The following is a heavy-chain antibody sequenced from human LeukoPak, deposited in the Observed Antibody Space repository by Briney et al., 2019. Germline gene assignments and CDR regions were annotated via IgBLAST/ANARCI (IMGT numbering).Heavy chain of an antibody. V-gene: IGHV3-30*18. Sequence: GGSLRLSCAASGFTFSSYGMHWVRQAPGKGLEWVAVISYDGSNKYYADSVKGRFTISRDNSKNTLYLQMNSLRAEDTAVYYCAKPVSGSYRAFDYWGQGTLVTVSS. D-gene: IGHD1-26*01. CDR1: GFTFSSYG. CDR3: AKPVSGSYRAFDY. J-gene: IGHJ4*02. CDR2: ISYDGSNK.